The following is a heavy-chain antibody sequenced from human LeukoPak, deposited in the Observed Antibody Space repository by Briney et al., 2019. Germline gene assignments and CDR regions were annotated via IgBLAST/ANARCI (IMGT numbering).Heavy chain of an antibody. J-gene: IGHJ3*02. CDR3: ARAVADAFDI. CDR2: IYYSGST. V-gene: IGHV4-59*08. D-gene: IGHD6-19*01. Sequence: PSETLSFTCTVSGGSISSYYWSWIRQPPGKGLEWIGYIYYSGSTNYNPSLKSRVTVSVDTSKNQFSLKLSSVTAADTAVYYCARAVADAFDIWGQGTMVTVSS. CDR1: GGSISSYY.